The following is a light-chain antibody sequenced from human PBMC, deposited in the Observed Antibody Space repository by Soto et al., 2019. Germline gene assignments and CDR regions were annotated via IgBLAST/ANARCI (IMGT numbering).Light chain of an antibody. J-gene: IGKJ1*01. CDR2: DAS. Sequence: IVLQQSPATLSLSPGESVALCCRASQSVSSYLAWYQKKPGQAPRLLIYDASNRATGIPARFSGSGSGTDFNLTISRLETEECAVYYCQQRSNWPWTVGQGTKVDIK. V-gene: IGKV3-11*01. CDR3: QQRSNWPWT. CDR1: QSVSSY.